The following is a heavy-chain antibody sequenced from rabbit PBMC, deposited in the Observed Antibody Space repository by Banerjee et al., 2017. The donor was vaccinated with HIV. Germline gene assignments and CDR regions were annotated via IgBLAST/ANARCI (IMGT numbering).Heavy chain of an antibody. D-gene: IGHD2-1*01. J-gene: IGHJ4*01. Sequence: QEQLVESGGGLVQPEGSLTLTCTASGFDFSSYGVSWVRQAPGKGLEWIACIDAGSSGSTYYASWAKGRFTISKTSSTTVTLQMTSLTAADTATYFCARGGDDEWWYAFDLWGPGTLVTVS. CDR3: ARGGDDEWWYAFDL. V-gene: IGHV1S45*01. CDR2: IDAGSSGST. CDR1: GFDFSSYG.